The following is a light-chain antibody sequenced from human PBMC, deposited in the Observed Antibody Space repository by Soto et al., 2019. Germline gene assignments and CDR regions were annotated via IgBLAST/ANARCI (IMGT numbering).Light chain of an antibody. Sequence: DIQMTQSPSSLSASVGDRVTITCRASQSISNSLNWYQQKPGKAPDLLIYAASNLQSGVPSRFTGSGSGTDFTLTISSLQPEDFTTYYCPHSYSSPQMYTFGQGTQLEIK. CDR2: AAS. CDR1: QSISNS. CDR3: PHSYSSPQMYT. J-gene: IGKJ2*01. V-gene: IGKV1-39*01.